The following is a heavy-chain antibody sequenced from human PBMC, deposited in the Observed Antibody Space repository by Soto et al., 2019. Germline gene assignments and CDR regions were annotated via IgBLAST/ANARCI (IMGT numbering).Heavy chain of an antibody. CDR1: GGSISNGGYY. CDR2: IYFSGST. D-gene: IGHD6-13*01. Sequence: QLQLQESGPGLVKPSQTLSLTCAVSGGSISNGGYYWSWIRQHPGKGLEWIGSIYFSGSTYYNPSLKSRVTISVATPTNQFSLQLSSVTAADTAVYYCARDSHSQQPNPRWGGGYVDVWGKGTPVTVSS. J-gene: IGHJ6*03. CDR3: ARDSHSQQPNPRWGGGYVDV. V-gene: IGHV4-31*11.